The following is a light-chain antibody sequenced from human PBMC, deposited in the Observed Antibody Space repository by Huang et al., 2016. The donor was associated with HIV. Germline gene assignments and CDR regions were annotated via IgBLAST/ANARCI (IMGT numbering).Light chain of an antibody. CDR2: RPS. V-gene: IGKV3-20*01. J-gene: IGKJ4*01. CDR3: QQYGSSPLT. Sequence: EIVLTQSPGTLSSSPGERVTLSCRASQIVGDDSLAWYQHKPGQSPRLLIYRPSSRAPGVPDTFSGSGSGTDFNLTIGRLGPEDFAMYFCQQYGSSPLTFGGGTKIEIK. CDR1: QIVGDDS.